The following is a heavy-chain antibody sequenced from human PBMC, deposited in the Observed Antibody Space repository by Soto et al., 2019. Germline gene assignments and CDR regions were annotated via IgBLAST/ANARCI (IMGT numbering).Heavy chain of an antibody. CDR2: IYYSGST. D-gene: IGHD5-18*01. V-gene: IGHV4-39*07. CDR3: ARGAAMDYYYYGMDV. Sequence: TPSPTCSLSRYSLPTKNYFLGWVRPPPGKGLEWIGSIYYSGSTNYNPSLKSRVTISVDTSKNQFSLKLSSVTAADTAVYYCARGAAMDYYYYGMDVWGQGTTVTVSS. CDR1: RYSLPTKNYF. J-gene: IGHJ6*02.